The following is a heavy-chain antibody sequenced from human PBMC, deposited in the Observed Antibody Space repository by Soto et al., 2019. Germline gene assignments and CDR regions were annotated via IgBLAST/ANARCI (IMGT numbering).Heavy chain of an antibody. J-gene: IGHJ6*02. D-gene: IGHD6-13*01. CDR2: MRNKVNSQTT. CDR3: TRGDGAAASLDYYYYGLDV. CDR1: GFTFSDHY. Sequence: EVQLVESGGGLVQPGGSLRLSCAASGFTFSDHYMDWVRQAPGKGLEWVGRMRNKVNSQTTEYAASVKGRFTISRDDSENSLNLQRNSLKIEDTAVYYCTRGDGAAASLDYYYYGLDVWGQGTTVTVSS. V-gene: IGHV3-72*01.